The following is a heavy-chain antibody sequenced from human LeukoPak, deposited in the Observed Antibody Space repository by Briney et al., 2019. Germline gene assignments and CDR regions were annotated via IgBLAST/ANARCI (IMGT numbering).Heavy chain of an antibody. J-gene: IGHJ5*02. CDR1: GGSISSGGYY. CDR3: AREGDDEGYCSGGSCYSFDP. CDR2: IYYSGST. Sequence: SQTLSLTCTVSGGSISSGGYYWSCIRQHPGNGLEWIGYIYYSGSTYYNPSLKSRVTISVDTSKNQFSLKLSSVTAADTAVYYCAREGDDEGYCSGGSCYSFDPWGQGTLVTVSS. D-gene: IGHD2-15*01. V-gene: IGHV4-31*03.